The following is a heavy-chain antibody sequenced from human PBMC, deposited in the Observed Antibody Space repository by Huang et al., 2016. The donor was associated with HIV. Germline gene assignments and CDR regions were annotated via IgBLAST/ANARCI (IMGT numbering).Heavy chain of an antibody. J-gene: IGHJ3*02. CDR2: IIAYNGNT. Sequence: VQLVQSGAEVKKPGASVKVSCKASGYTFTTYGMSWVRQAPGQGLEWMGWIIAYNGNTKYAQKVQGRVTMTTDSSTRTAYMELRSLRSDDTAVYYCARQGFGRSDAFDIWGQGTMVTVSS. V-gene: IGHV1-18*01. CDR1: GYTFTTYG. D-gene: IGHD3-10*01. CDR3: ARQGFGRSDAFDI.